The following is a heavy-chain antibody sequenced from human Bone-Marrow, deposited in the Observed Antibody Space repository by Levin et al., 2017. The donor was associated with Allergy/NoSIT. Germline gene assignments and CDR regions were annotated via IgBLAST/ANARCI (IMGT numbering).Heavy chain of an antibody. V-gene: IGHV5-51*01. CDR1: GYSFTSYW. CDR3: ARTARIVGATNYYYYGMDV. J-gene: IGHJ6*02. CDR2: IYPGDSDT. D-gene: IGHD1-26*01. Sequence: GESLKISCKGSGYSFTSYWIGWVRQMPGKGLEWMGIIYPGDSDTRYSPYFQGQVTISADKSISTAYLQWSSLKASDTAMYYCARTARIVGATNYYYYGMDVWGQGTTVTVSS.